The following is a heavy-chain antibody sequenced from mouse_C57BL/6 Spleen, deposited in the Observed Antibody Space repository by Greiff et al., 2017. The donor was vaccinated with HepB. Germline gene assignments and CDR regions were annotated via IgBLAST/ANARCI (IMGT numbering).Heavy chain of an antibody. CDR1: GFTFSDYY. J-gene: IGHJ4*01. D-gene: IGHD2-4*01. V-gene: IGHV5-12*01. Sequence: EVMLVESGGGLVQPGGSLKLSCAASGFTFSDYYMYWVRQTPEKRLEWVAYISNGGGSTYYPDTVKGRFTISRDNAKNTLYLQMSRLKSEDTAMYYCARQGYDYDGYYYAMDYWGQGTSVTVSS. CDR3: ARQGYDYDGYYYAMDY. CDR2: ISNGGGST.